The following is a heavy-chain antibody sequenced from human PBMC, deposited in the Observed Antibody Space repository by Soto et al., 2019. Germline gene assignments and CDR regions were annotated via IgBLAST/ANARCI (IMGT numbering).Heavy chain of an antibody. CDR2: ISGSSGST. CDR3: AKDGGVSSWKYCSGGSCYYYYMDV. D-gene: IGHD2-15*01. CDR1: GFTFSSYA. J-gene: IGHJ6*03. V-gene: IGHV3-23*01. Sequence: EVQLLESGGGLVQPGGSLRLSCAASGFTFSSYAMSWVRQAPGKGLEWVSAISGSSGSTSYADSVKGRFSISRDNSKNTVYLQMSSLRAEDTAVYYCAKDGGVSSWKYCSGGSCYYYYMDVWGKGTTVTVSS.